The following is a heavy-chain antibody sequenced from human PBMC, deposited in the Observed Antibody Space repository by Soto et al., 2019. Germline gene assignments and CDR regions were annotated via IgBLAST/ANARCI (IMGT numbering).Heavy chain of an antibody. CDR1: GFTFTRYS. CDR2: ISSTTNYI. CDR3: ARESEGLTSNFDY. J-gene: IGHJ4*02. Sequence: EVQLVESGGGLVKPGGSLRLSCAASGFTFTRYSMNWVRQAPGKGLEWVSSISSTTNYIYYGDSMKGRFTISRDNAKNSLDLEMNSLRAEDTAVYYCARESEGLTSNFDYWGQGTLVTVSS. V-gene: IGHV3-21*06.